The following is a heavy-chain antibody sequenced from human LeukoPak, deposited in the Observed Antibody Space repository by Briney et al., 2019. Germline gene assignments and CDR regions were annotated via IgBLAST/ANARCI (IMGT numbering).Heavy chain of an antibody. D-gene: IGHD1-26*01. Sequence: GGSLRLSCVASGFSISTHTLNWLRQAPGKGLEWLSAISGSSSDIFYADSVKGRFTISRDNSKNTLYLQMNSLRAEDTAVYYCAKGLIVGPTDYWGQGTLVTVSS. CDR3: AKGLIVGPTDY. V-gene: IGHV3-23*01. CDR2: ISGSSSDI. CDR1: GFSISTHT. J-gene: IGHJ4*02.